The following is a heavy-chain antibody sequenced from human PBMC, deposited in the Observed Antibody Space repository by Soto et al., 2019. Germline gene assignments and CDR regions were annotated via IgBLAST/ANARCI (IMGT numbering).Heavy chain of an antibody. D-gene: IGHD3-16*01. V-gene: IGHV3-23*01. J-gene: IGHJ5*01. CDR3: TNGPLITGDS. Sequence: EVQLLESGGGLVQPGGPLRLSCAASGFRFSNYAMSWVRQAPGKGLEWVSSITSSGDSTYFADSVKGRFTISRDNSKNTLYLQLNSLRDEDTAVYYCTNGPLITGDSWGQGTLVTVSS. CDR1: GFRFSNYA. CDR2: ITSSGDST.